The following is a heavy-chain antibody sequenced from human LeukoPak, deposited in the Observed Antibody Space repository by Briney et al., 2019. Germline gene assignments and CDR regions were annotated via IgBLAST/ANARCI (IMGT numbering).Heavy chain of an antibody. J-gene: IGHJ4*02. V-gene: IGHV4-39*01. CDR2: IYYSGST. CDR3: ASRSSIAKSIDY. CDR1: GGSISSSSYY. D-gene: IGHD6-6*01. Sequence: PSETLSLTCTVSGGSISSSSYYWGWIRQPPGKGLEWIGSIYYSGSTYYNPSLKSRVTISVDTSKNQFSLKLSSVTAADTAVYYCASRSSIAKSIDYWGQGTLVTVSS.